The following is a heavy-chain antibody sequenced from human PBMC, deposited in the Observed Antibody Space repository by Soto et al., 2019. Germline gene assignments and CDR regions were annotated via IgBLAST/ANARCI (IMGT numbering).Heavy chain of an antibody. J-gene: IGHJ4*02. V-gene: IGHV4-4*07. CDR2: IYTSGST. CDR1: GGSMRSYY. Sequence: SSETLSLTCSVSGGSMRSYYWSWIRQPAGEGLKRIGRIYTSGSTNYNPSLKSRVTMSVDTSKNQFSLKLSSVTAADTAVYYCARGGFSYGYDYWGQGTLVTVSS. D-gene: IGHD5-18*01. CDR3: ARGGFSYGYDY.